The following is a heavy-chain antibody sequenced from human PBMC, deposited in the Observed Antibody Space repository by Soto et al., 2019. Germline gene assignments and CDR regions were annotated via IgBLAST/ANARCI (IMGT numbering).Heavy chain of an antibody. D-gene: IGHD6-19*01. Sequence: QVQLVESGGGVVQPGRSLRLSCAASGFTFSSYAMHWVRQAPGEGLEWVAVISYDGSNKYYADSVKGRFTISRDNSKTLYLQMNSLRAEDTAVYYCVRDKSPYSSGWHNRHFDYWGKGTLVTVSS. J-gene: IGHJ4*02. CDR3: VRDKSPYSSGWHNRHFDY. CDR1: GFTFSSYA. CDR2: ISYDGSNK. V-gene: IGHV3-30-3*01.